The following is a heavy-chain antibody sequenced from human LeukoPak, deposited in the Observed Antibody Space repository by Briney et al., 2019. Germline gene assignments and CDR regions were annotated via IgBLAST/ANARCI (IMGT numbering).Heavy chain of an antibody. J-gene: IGHJ4*02. V-gene: IGHV1-69*04. CDR3: ATADTAMAYFDY. CDR2: IIPILGIA. Sequence: SVKVSCKASGGTFSSYAISWVRQAPGQGLEWMGRIIPILGIANYAQKFQGGVTITADKSTSTAYMELSSLRSEDTAVYYCATADTAMAYFDYWGQGTLVTVSS. CDR1: GGTFSSYA. D-gene: IGHD5-18*01.